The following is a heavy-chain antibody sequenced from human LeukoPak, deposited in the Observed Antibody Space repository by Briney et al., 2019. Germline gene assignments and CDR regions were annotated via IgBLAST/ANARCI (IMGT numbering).Heavy chain of an antibody. D-gene: IGHD3-22*01. CDR3: ARHPLGYYDSSGYPKANWFDP. Sequence: GESLKISCKGSGYSFTSYWIGWVRQMPGKGLEWMGIIYPGDSDTRYSPSFQGQVTISADKSISTAYLQWSSLKASDTAMYYCARHPLGYYDSSGYPKANWFDPWSQGTLVTVSS. V-gene: IGHV5-51*01. J-gene: IGHJ5*02. CDR1: GYSFTSYW. CDR2: IYPGDSDT.